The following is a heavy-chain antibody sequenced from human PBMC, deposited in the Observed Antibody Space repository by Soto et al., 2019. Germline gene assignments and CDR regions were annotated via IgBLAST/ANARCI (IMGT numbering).Heavy chain of an antibody. CDR1: GDSISSSY. CDR3: ASLRWLQSQDYYYYYGMDV. CDR2: IYYSGST. Sequence: PSETLSLTCTVSGDSISSSYWSWIRQSPGKGLEWIGYIYYSGSTNYNPSLKSRVTISVDTSKNQFSLKLSSVTAADTAAYYCASLRWLQSQDYYYYYGMDVWGQGTTVTVSS. J-gene: IGHJ6*02. D-gene: IGHD5-12*01. V-gene: IGHV4-59*08.